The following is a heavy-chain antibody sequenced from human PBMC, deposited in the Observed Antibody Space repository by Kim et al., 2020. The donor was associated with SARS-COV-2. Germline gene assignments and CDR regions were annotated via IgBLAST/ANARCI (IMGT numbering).Heavy chain of an antibody. Sequence: GGSLRLSCAASGFTFSSYWMHWVRQAPGKGLVWVSRINTDGSSTSYADSVKGRFTISRDNAKNTLYLQMNSLRAEDTAVYYCARTFGLRYFDLLLWGYGMDVWGQGTTVTVSS. CDR3: ARTFGLRYFDLLLWGYGMDV. V-gene: IGHV3-74*01. CDR2: INTDGSST. CDR1: GFTFSSYW. D-gene: IGHD3-9*01. J-gene: IGHJ6*02.